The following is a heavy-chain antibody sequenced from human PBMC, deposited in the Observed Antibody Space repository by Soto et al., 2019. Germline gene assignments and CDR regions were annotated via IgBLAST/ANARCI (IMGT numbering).Heavy chain of an antibody. CDR3: ATDGGNWFGP. Sequence: GGSLRLSCAISGFTFSQFNMNWVRQAPGKGLEWVAFISKDSTTMYYAASVKGRFTVSRDNAVNSLNLQMNSLRDDDTAVYYCATDGGNWFGPWGQGTLVTVSS. CDR2: ISKDSTTM. D-gene: IGHD3-16*01. J-gene: IGHJ5*02. CDR1: GFTFSQFN. V-gene: IGHV3-48*02.